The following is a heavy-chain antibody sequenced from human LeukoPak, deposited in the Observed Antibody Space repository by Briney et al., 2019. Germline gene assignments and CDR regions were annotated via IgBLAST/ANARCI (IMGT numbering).Heavy chain of an antibody. CDR1: GFTFSSYG. Sequence: GSLRLSCAASGFTFSSYGMHWVRQATGKGLEWVAVIWYDGSNKYYADSVKGRFTISRDNSKNTLYLQMNSLRAEDTAVYYCAKGGYASSGFDYWGQGTLVTVSS. J-gene: IGHJ4*02. V-gene: IGHV3-33*06. CDR2: IWYDGSNK. CDR3: AKGGYASSGFDY. D-gene: IGHD3-22*01.